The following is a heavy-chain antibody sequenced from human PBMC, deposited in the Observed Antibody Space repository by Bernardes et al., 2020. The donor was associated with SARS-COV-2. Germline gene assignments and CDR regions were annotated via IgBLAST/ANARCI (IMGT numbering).Heavy chain of an antibody. CDR1: GFTFSSYT. V-gene: IGHV3-48*01. D-gene: IGHD3-22*01. Sequence: GGSLRLSCAASGFTFSSYTMHWVRQAPGKGLEWVSYISSYSSVYYVDSVKGRFTISRHNAENLLSLQLNSLRAEDTAVYYCARGRLPVYFDKSGLSLDYWGQGTLVSV. J-gene: IGHJ4*02. CDR3: ARGRLPVYFDKSGLSLDY. CDR2: ISSYSSV.